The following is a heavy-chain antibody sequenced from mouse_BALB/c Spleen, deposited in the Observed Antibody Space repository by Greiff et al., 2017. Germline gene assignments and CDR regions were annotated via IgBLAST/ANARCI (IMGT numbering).Heavy chain of an antibody. CDR3: ARYHRYAYFDY. J-gene: IGHJ2*01. V-gene: IGHV5-9*03. CDR2: ISSGGGNT. D-gene: IGHD2-14*01. CDR1: GFTFSSYT. Sequence: DVHLVESGGGLVKPGGSLKLSCAASGFTFSSYTMSWVRQTPEKRLEWVATISSGGGNTYYPDSVKGRFTISRDNAKNNLYLQMSSLRSEDTALYYCARYHRYAYFDYWGQGTTLTVSS.